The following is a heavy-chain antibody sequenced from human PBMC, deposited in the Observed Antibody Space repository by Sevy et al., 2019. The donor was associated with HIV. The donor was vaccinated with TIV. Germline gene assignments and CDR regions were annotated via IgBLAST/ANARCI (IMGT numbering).Heavy chain of an antibody. D-gene: IGHD3-9*01. CDR3: ARHARDDILTDXFEY. J-gene: IGHJ4*02. V-gene: IGHV3-66*02. CDR1: GXTVSSKY. CDR2: IYSGGGT. Sequence: GGSLRLSCAASGXTVSSKYMSWVRLAPGKGLEWVSVIYSGGGTYYADSVKGRFTISRDNSKNTLYLQMNSVRGEDAAVYFCARHARDDILTDXFEYWGQGTLVTVSS.